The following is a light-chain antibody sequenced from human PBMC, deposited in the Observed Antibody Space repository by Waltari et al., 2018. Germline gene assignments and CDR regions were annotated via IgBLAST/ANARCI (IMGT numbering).Light chain of an antibody. CDR1: QGVGKY. CDR2: PAS. Sequence: EIVLTQSPGTLSLSPGERATLSCRASQGVGKYLAWYQQRHGQAPRLLLYPASIRATGIPDRFSGSGFGTDFSLTISRLEPEDFAVYYCQKYDFLPATFGQGTTVEIK. V-gene: IGKV3-20*01. CDR3: QKYDFLPAT. J-gene: IGKJ1*01.